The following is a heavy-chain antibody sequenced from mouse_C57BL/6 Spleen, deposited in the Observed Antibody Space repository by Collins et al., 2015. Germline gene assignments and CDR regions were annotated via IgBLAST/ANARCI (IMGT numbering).Heavy chain of an antibody. CDR3: ARGALDYGSSPFAY. D-gene: IGHD1-1*01. CDR1: GYTFTDYY. V-gene: IGHV1-19*01. J-gene: IGHJ3*01. Sequence: EVQLQQSGPVLVKPGASVKMSCKASGYTFTDYYMNWVKQSHGKSLEWIGVINPYNGGTSYNQKFKGKATLTVDKSSSTAYMELNSLTSEDSAVYYCARGALDYGSSPFAYWGQGTLVTVSA. CDR2: INPYNGGT.